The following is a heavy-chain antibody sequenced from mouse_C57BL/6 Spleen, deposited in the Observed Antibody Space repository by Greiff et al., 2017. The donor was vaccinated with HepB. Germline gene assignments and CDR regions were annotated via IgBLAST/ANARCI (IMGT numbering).Heavy chain of an antibody. J-gene: IGHJ2*01. D-gene: IGHD1-1*01. CDR2: INPNNGGT. Sequence: EVQLQQSGPELVKPGASVKISCKASGYTFTDYYMNWVKQSHGKSLEWIGDINPNNGGTSYNQKFKGKATLTVDKSSSTAYMELRSLTSEDSAVYYCARFGIYYYVDYWGQGTTLTVSS. CDR3: ARFGIYYYVDY. V-gene: IGHV1-26*01. CDR1: GYTFTDYY.